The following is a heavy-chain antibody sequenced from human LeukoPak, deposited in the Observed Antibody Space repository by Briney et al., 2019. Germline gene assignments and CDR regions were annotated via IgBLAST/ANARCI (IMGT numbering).Heavy chain of an antibody. D-gene: IGHD6-19*01. V-gene: IGHV3-20*04. CDR3: TRGAGSGWYFFYTS. J-gene: IGHJ5*02. Sequence: GGSLRLSCAASGFTFDDYGMSWVRQAPGKGPEWVSGINWNGGSTGYADSVKGRFTISRDNAKNSLYLQMNSLRAEDTAFYYCTRGAGSGWYFFYTSWGQGTLVTVSS. CDR1: GFTFDDYG. CDR2: INWNGGST.